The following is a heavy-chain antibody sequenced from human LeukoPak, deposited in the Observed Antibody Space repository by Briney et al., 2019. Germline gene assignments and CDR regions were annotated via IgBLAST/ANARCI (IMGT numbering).Heavy chain of an antibody. CDR1: GFTVSSNY. J-gene: IGHJ3*02. D-gene: IGHD3-10*01. CDR3: ARSTMLRGVLLGDDAFDI. Sequence: GGSLRLSCAASGFTVSSNYMSWVRQAPGKGLEWVSVIYSGGSTYYADSVKGRFTISRDNSKNTLYLQINSLRAEDTAVYYCARSTMLRGVLLGDDAFDIWGQGTMVTVSS. CDR2: IYSGGST. V-gene: IGHV3-53*01.